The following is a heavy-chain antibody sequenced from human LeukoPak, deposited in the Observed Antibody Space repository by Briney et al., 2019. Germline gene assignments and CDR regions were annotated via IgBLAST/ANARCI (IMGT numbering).Heavy chain of an antibody. Sequence: ASVKVSCKASGYTFSGFHMHWVRQAPGQGLEWMGWINPNSGGTNYAQKFQGRVTMTRDTSISTAYMELSRLRSDDTAVYYCARVADWGSGSYYRLYYAFDIWGQGTMVTVSS. V-gene: IGHV1-2*02. CDR3: ARVADWGSGSYYRLYYAFDI. CDR2: INPNSGGT. D-gene: IGHD1-26*01. CDR1: GYTFSGFH. J-gene: IGHJ3*02.